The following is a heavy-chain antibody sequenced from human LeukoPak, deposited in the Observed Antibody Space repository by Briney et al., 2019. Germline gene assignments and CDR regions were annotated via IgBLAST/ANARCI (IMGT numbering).Heavy chain of an antibody. CDR3: AKVSGAVRGYSCGYFDY. CDR2: ISGSGGST. Sequence: GGSLRLSCAASGFTFSSYAMSWVRQAPGKGLEWVSAISGSGGSTYYADSVKGRFTISRDNSKNTLYLQMNSLRAEDTAVYYCAKVSGAVRGYSCGYFDYWGQGTLVTVSS. J-gene: IGHJ4*02. CDR1: GFTFSSYA. D-gene: IGHD5-18*01. V-gene: IGHV3-23*01.